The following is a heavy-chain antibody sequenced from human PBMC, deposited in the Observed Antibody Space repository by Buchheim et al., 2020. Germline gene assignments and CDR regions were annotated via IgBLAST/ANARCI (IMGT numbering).Heavy chain of an antibody. Sequence: QVQLVESGGGLVKPGGSLRLSCAASGFTFSDYYMVWVRQAPGKGLEWVSYISDDAITTRYADSVMGRFTISRDNAKSSLFLQMNSLRPEDTAVYYCARARGLGPGGYFDLRGRG. J-gene: IGHJ2*01. CDR1: GFTFSDYY. CDR2: ISDDAITT. CDR3: ARARGLGPGGYFDL. V-gene: IGHV3-11*01. D-gene: IGHD1-26*01.